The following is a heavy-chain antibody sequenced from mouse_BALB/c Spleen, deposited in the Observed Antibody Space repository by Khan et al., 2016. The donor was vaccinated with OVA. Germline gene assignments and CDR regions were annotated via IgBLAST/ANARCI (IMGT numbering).Heavy chain of an antibody. J-gene: IGHJ3*01. D-gene: IGHD1-1*01. CDR2: IDPFNGGT. V-gene: IGHV1S135*01. CDR3: ARHGSASWFAY. CDR1: GYSFSTYY. Sequence: VQLQQSGPELMKPGASVKISCKASGYSFSTYYIHWVTRSHGKTLEWIGYIDPFNGGTTYNQKFKGKATLTVDKSSSTAYMHLTSLTSEDSAVCYCARHGSASWFAYWGHGTLVTVSA.